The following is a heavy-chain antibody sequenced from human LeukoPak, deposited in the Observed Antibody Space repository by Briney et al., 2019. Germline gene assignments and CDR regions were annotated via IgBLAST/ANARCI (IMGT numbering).Heavy chain of an antibody. V-gene: IGHV3-23*01. CDR2: ISGSGSSR. CDR3: AKDIAAAGDY. J-gene: IGHJ4*02. CDR1: GFIFSSYA. Sequence: GGSLRLSGAASGFIFSSYALTWVRQAPGKGLEWVSVISGSGSSRYYADSVKGRFTISRDNSKNTVFLQMNSLRVEDTAIYYCAKDIAAAGDYWGQGTLVTVSS. D-gene: IGHD6-13*01.